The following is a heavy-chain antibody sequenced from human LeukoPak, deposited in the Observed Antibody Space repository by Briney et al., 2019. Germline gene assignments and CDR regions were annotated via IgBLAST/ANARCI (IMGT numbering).Heavy chain of an antibody. V-gene: IGHV3-53*01. Sequence: GGSLRLSCAASRFTVSSNYMSWVRQAPGKGLEWVSVIYSGGSTYYADSVKGRFTISRDNSKNTLYLQMNSLRAEDTAVYYCASKAYCSSTSCYKNYYYYMDVWGKGTTVTVSS. CDR2: IYSGGST. J-gene: IGHJ6*03. CDR1: RFTVSSNY. CDR3: ASKAYCSSTSCYKNYYYYMDV. D-gene: IGHD2-2*02.